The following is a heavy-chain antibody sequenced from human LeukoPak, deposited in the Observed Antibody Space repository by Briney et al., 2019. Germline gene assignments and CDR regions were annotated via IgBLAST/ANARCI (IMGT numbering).Heavy chain of an antibody. CDR1: GFPFASYA. V-gene: IGHV3-23*01. CDR2: ISGSGDSS. Sequence: GGSLRLSCAASGFPFASYAMSWVRQAPGKGLEWVSTISGSGDSSYYADSVKGRFTVSRDNSKNTLYLQMSSLRAEDTAIYYCVRVFGSGSGKYYADYWGQGTLVTVSS. CDR3: VRVFGSGSGKYYADY. D-gene: IGHD3-10*01. J-gene: IGHJ4*02.